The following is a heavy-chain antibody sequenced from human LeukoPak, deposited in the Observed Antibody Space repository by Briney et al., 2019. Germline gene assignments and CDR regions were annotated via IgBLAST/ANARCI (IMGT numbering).Heavy chain of an antibody. CDR1: GGTFSSYA. V-gene: IGHV1-69*13. J-gene: IGHJ4*02. CDR2: IIPIFGTA. D-gene: IGHD1-26*01. CDR3: ARSGTDLEWELREC. Sequence: GASVKVSCKASGGTFSSYAISWVRQAPGQGLEWMGGIIPIFGTANYAQKFQGRVTITADESTSTAYMELSSLRSEDTAVYYCARSGTDLEWELRECWGQGTLVTVSS.